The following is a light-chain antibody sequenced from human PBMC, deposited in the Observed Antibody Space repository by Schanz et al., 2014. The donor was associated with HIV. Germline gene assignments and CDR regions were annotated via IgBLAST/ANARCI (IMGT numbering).Light chain of an antibody. CDR1: QTVSSS. CDR3: LAVGT. CDR2: GAS. J-gene: IGKJ1*01. Sequence: EIVLTQSPDTLSLSPGERATLSCRASQTVSSSSLAWYQQKPGQSPRLLIYGASTRATDIPARFSGSGSGTEFTLTISSLQSEDFAVYYCLAVGTFGQGTKVEIK. V-gene: IGKV3-15*01.